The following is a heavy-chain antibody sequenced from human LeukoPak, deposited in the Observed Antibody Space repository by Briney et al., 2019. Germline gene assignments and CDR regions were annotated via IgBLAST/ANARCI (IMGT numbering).Heavy chain of an antibody. CDR1: GYTFTGYY. CDR2: INPNSGGT. J-gene: IGHJ6*03. CDR3: AREPPLTAYDYYYYMDV. Sequence: ASVKVSCKASGYTFTGYYIHWVRQAPGQGLEWMGWINPNSGGTNFEQKFQGRVTMTRDTSISTAYMELSSLKSDDTAVYYCAREPPLTAYDYYYYMDVWRKGTTVTVSS. V-gene: IGHV1-2*02. D-gene: IGHD7-27*01.